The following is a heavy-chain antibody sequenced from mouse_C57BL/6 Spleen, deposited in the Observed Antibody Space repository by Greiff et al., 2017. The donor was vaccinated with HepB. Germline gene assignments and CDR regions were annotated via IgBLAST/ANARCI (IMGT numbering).Heavy chain of an antibody. J-gene: IGHJ2*01. CDR3: ARGETVVAYFDY. D-gene: IGHD1-1*01. V-gene: IGHV1-52*01. CDR1: GYTFTSYW. CDR2: IDPSDSET. Sequence: QVQLQQPGAELVRPGSSVKLSCKASGYTFTSYWMHWVKQRPIQGLEWIGNIDPSDSETHYNQKFKDKATLTVDKSSSTAYMQLSSLTSEDSAVYYCARGETVVAYFDYWGQGTTLTVSS.